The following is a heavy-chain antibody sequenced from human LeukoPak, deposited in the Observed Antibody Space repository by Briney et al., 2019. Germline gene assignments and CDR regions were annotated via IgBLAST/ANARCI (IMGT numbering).Heavy chain of an antibody. Sequence: GGSLRLSCAASGFTVSSNYMSWVRQAPGKGLEWVSVIYSGGSTYYADSVKGRFTISRDNSKNTLYLQMNSLRAEDAAVYYCARDWLGDIDYWGQGTLVTVSS. CDR2: IYSGGST. V-gene: IGHV3-66*01. CDR3: ARDWLGDIDY. J-gene: IGHJ4*02. D-gene: IGHD4-17*01. CDR1: GFTVSSNY.